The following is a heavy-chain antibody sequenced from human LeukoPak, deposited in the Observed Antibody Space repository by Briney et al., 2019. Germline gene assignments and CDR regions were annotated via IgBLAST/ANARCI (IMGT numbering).Heavy chain of an antibody. D-gene: IGHD5-12*01. V-gene: IGHV4-59*08. J-gene: IGHJ4*02. CDR3: ASGTWIGRFDY. Sequence: SETLSLTCTASGGSISSYYWSWIRQPPGKGLEWIGYIYYTGTTNYNPSLRSRVTISGDTSKKQFSLKLSSVTAADTAVYYCASGTWIGRFDYWGQGTLVTVSS. CDR2: IYYTGTT. CDR1: GGSISSYY.